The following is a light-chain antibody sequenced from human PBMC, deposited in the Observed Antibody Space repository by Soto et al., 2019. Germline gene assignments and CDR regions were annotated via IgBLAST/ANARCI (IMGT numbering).Light chain of an antibody. CDR2: GAS. CDR3: QQYNNWPPVWT. J-gene: IGKJ1*01. CDR1: QSVSSN. V-gene: IGKV3-15*01. Sequence: EIVMTQSPATLSVSPGERDTLSCRASQSVSSNLAWYQQKPGQAPRLLIYGASTRATGIPARFSGSGSGTEFTLTISSLQSEDFAVYYCQQYNNWPPVWTFGQGTKVDIK.